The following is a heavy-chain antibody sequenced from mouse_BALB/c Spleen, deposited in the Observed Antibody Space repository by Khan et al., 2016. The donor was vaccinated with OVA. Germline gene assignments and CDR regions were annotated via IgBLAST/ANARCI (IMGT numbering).Heavy chain of an antibody. CDR3: ARSSYRYAFAY. V-gene: IGHV3-8*02. Sequence: EVQLQESGPSLVKPSQTLSLTCSVTGDSFTSGYLRWIRKFPGNKLEYMGYMIYSGNTYYNPSLISRISITRHTSTNQYYLQLNSVTTEDTATCYCARSSYRYAFAYWGQGTLVTVSA. CDR2: MIYSGNT. CDR1: GDSFTSGY. D-gene: IGHD2-14*01. J-gene: IGHJ3*01.